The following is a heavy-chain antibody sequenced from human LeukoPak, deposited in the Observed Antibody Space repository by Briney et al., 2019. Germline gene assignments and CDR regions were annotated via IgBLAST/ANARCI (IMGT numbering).Heavy chain of an antibody. J-gene: IGHJ6*03. V-gene: IGHV3-21*01. D-gene: IGHD1-26*01. CDR2: ITSGSSYI. CDR1: GFTFSSYN. CDR3: ARDPYSGSYGNYYYYFMDV. Sequence: PGGSLRLSCAASGFTFSSYNMNWVRQAPGKGLELVSSITSGSSYIYYADSVKGRFTISRDNAKNSLYLQMNSLRAEDTAVYYCARDPYSGSYGNYYYYFMDVWGKGTTVTISS.